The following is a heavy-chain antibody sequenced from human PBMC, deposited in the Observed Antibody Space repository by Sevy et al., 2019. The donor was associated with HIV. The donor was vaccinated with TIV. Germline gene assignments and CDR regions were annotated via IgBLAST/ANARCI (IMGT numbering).Heavy chain of an antibody. CDR2: ISGSGGTT. CDR1: GFTFSNYA. V-gene: IGHV3-23*01. Sequence: GGSLRLSCAASGFTFSNYAMNWVRQAPGKGLEWVSSISGSGGTTYYADSVEGRFTMSRDKSKNTLYLQMRTLRAEDTAVYYCTKVLARGAVVAGIAWGMDVWGQGTTVTVSS. D-gene: IGHD6-19*01. CDR3: TKVLARGAVVAGIAWGMDV. J-gene: IGHJ6*02.